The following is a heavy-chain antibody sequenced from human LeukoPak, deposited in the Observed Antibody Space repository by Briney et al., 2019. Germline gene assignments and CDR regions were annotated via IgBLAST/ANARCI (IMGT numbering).Heavy chain of an antibody. V-gene: IGHV3-23*01. CDR1: GFTFSSYA. CDR2: ISGSGGST. Sequence: GGSLRLSCAASGFTFSSYATSWVRQAPGKGLEWVSAISGSGGSTYYADSVKGRFAISRDNSKNTLYLQMNSLRAEDTAVYYCARKKYSSSGYVWDYGGQGTLVTVSS. D-gene: IGHD6-13*01. CDR3: ARKKYSSSGYVWDY. J-gene: IGHJ4*02.